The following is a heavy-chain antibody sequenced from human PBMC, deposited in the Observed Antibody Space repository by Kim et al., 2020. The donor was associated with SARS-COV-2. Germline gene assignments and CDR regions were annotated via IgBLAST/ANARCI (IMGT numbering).Heavy chain of an antibody. CDR2: IYYSGSP. D-gene: IGHD6-13*01. V-gene: IGHV4-61*01. J-gene: IGHJ4*01. CDR1: GGSVSSGFYY. Sequence: SETLSLTCTVSGGSVSSGFYYWSWIRQPPGKGLEWIGYIYYSGSPNYNPSLKSRVTISVDTSKNQFSLKLSSVTAADTALYYCARVLGYTSSLYLDYW. CDR3: ARVLGYTSSLYLDY.